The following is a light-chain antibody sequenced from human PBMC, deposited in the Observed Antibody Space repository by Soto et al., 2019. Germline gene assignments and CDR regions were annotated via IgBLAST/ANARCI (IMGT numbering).Light chain of an antibody. CDR3: QKYDGAPLT. J-gene: IGKJ4*01. CDR2: SAS. Sequence: DIQMTQSPSSLSASVGDRVTITCRAGRDIYIYLAWYQQKPGKVPKLLISSASTLQSGVPSRFSGSGSVTDFTLTISSLQPEDVATYYCQKYDGAPLTFGGGTKVEIK. V-gene: IGKV1-27*01. CDR1: RDIYIY.